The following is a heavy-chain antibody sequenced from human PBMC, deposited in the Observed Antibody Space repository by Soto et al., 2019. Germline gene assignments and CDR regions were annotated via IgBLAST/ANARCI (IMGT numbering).Heavy chain of an antibody. CDR3: AKVPWGGMVADE. Sequence: GSLRLSCAASGFTFSSYGMHWVRQAPGKGLEWVAVISYDGSNKYYADSVKGRFTISRDNSKNTLYLQMNSLRAEDTAVYYCAKVPWGGMVADEWGQGTLVTVSS. V-gene: IGHV3-30*18. CDR1: GFTFSSYG. CDR2: ISYDGSNK. D-gene: IGHD1-26*01. J-gene: IGHJ4*02.